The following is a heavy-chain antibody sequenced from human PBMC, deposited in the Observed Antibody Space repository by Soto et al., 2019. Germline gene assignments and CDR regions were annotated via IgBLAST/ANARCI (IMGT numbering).Heavy chain of an antibody. D-gene: IGHD6-19*01. Sequence: QVKLVEFGGAVVQSGRSRRLSCTASSFRFSAYGMHWVRQAPGKGLEWVALISDDGKTQFFTESVEGRFTISRDNSRNTLYLQMNRLRPEDTAVYYCVKGGYKTGWPPFDHWGHGTRVTVSS. CDR3: VKGGYKTGWPPFDH. V-gene: IGHV3-30*18. J-gene: IGHJ4*01. CDR2: ISDDGKTQ. CDR1: SFRFSAYG.